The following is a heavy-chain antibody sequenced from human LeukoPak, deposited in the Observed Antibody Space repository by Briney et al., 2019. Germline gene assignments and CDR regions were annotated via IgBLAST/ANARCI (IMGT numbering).Heavy chain of an antibody. Sequence: GGSLRLSCTVSGFTVSSNSMSWVRQAPGKGLEYVSAISSNGGSTYYANSVKGRFTISRDNSKNTLYLQMGSLRAEDMAVYYCARGGIAAAGTDLYYYYYYMDVWGKGTTVTVSS. CDR2: ISSNGGST. CDR3: ARGGIAAAGTDLYYYYYYMDV. V-gene: IGHV3-64*01. J-gene: IGHJ6*03. CDR1: GFTVSSNS. D-gene: IGHD6-13*01.